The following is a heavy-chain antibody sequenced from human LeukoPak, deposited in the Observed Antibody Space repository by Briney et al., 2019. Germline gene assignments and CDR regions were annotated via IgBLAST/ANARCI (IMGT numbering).Heavy chain of an antibody. V-gene: IGHV3-21*01. D-gene: IGHD3-9*01. J-gene: IGHJ4*02. CDR3: ARDNDLIRYFDWPLDY. Sequence: PGGSLRLSCAASGFTFSSYSMNWVRQAPGKGLEWVSSISSSSSYIYYADSVKGRFTISRDNAKNSLYLQMNGLRAEDTAVYYCARDNDLIRYFDWPLDYWGQGTLVTVSS. CDR1: GFTFSSYS. CDR2: ISSSSSYI.